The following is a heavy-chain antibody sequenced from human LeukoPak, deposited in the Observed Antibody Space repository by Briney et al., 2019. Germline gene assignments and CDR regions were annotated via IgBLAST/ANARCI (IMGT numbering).Heavy chain of an antibody. V-gene: IGHV6-1*01. CDR2: TYYRSKWYN. CDR3: ARDGDWYSSSPNWYFDL. CDR1: GDSVSSNSAA. J-gene: IGHJ2*01. Sequence: SQTLSLTCAISGDSVSSNSAAWNWIRQSPSRGLEWLGRTYYRSKWYNDYAVSVKSRITINPDTSKNQFSLQLNSVTPEDTAVYYCARDGDWYSSSPNWYFDLWGRGTLVTVSS. D-gene: IGHD6-6*01.